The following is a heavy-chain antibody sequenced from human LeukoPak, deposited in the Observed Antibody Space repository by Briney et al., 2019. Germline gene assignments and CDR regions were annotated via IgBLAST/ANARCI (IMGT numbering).Heavy chain of an antibody. D-gene: IGHD2/OR15-2a*01. J-gene: IGHJ6*02. CDR2: INQDESEK. Sequence: GGPLRLSCAASGFIVNRNDMHWVRQVTGKGLEWVANINQDESEKYYVDSVKGRFTISRDNAKNSLYLQMDSLRAEDTAVYYCARVRVSSYYGMDIWGQGATVTVSS. V-gene: IGHV3-7*05. CDR1: GFIVNRND. CDR3: ARVRVSSYYGMDI.